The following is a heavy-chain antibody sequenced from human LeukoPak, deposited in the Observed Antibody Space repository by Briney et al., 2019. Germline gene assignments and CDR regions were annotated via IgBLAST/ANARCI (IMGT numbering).Heavy chain of an antibody. D-gene: IGHD1-20*01. CDR3: ARHTNWSGNDY. CDR1: GGSISSSSYY. Sequence: SETLSLTCTVSGGSISSSSYYRGWIRQPPGKGLEWMGGIYYSGSTYYNPSLKSRVTISVDTSKNQFSLKLSSVTAADTAVYYCARHTNWSGNDYWGQGTLVTVSS. CDR2: IYYSGST. J-gene: IGHJ4*02. V-gene: IGHV4-39*01.